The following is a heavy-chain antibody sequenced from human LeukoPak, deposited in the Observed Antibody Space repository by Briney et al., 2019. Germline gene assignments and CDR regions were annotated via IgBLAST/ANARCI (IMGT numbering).Heavy chain of an antibody. V-gene: IGHV1-2*02. CDR1: AYTLSGYY. D-gene: IGHD6-19*01. J-gene: IGHJ4*02. CDR3: ARRIAVAGSPVYYFDY. Sequence: ASVKVSCKASAYTLSGYYMHWVRQAPGQGLEWMGWINPKSGVTNYAQKFQGRVTMPWDTSINTTFMELSRLRSDDTAVYYCARRIAVAGSPVYYFDYWGQGTLVTVSS. CDR2: INPKSGVT.